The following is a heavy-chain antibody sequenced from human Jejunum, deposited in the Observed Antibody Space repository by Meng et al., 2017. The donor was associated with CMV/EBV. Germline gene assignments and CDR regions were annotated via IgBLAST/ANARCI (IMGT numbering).Heavy chain of an antibody. V-gene: IGHV1-2*02. CDR3: ARGPGVLAAKPTRWFDP. CDR1: YSLSAYF. J-gene: IGHJ5*02. CDR2: IRPNRGDT. D-gene: IGHD3-3*01. Sequence: YSLSAYFLHWVRQAPGQGLEWMGWIRPNRGDTKYAQNFQGRVTMTRDTSINTAYMELTGLTSDDTAVYYCARGPGVLAAKPTRWFDPWGQGTLVT.